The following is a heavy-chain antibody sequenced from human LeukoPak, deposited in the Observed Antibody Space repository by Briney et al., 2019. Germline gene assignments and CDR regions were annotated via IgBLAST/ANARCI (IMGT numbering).Heavy chain of an antibody. V-gene: IGHV1-18*01. J-gene: IGHJ5*02. CDR3: ARGPRDYVNGFDA. D-gene: IGHD3-10*02. CDR1: GYIFTNYA. CDR2: ISAYNGNT. Sequence: ASVKVSCKTSGYIFTNYAISWVRQAPGQGLEWMGWISAYNGNTQYAQNLQGRVTMTTDTSTSTAHMELRSLRSDDTAVYYCARGPRDYVNGFDAWGQGSLVTVSS.